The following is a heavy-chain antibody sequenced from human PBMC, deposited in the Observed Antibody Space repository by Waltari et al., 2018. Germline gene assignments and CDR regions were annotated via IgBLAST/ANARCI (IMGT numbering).Heavy chain of an antibody. Sequence: QVQLVQSGAEVKKPGSSVKVSCKASGGTFSSYAISWVRQAPGQGLEWMGGIIPIFGTANYAQKFQGRVTSTTDESTSTAYMELSSLRSEDTDVYYCARAYRGEPITGSYGYWGQGTLVTVSS. CDR1: GGTFSSYA. V-gene: IGHV1-69*05. CDR3: ARAYRGEPITGSYGY. J-gene: IGHJ4*02. CDR2: IIPIFGTA. D-gene: IGHD3-16*01.